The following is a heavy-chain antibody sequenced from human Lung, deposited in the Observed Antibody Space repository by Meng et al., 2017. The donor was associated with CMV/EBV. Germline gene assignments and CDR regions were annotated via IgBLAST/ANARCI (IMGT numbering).Heavy chain of an antibody. V-gene: IGHV2-5*02. J-gene: IGHJ5*02. Sequence: LKESCPSLVKPTQPLTLTRTFSGFSLSNSGVGVGWIRQPPGKALECLAIIYGDDEKRYSPSLESRLTVTKDTSKNQVVLTMTNMVPVDTATYYCARAAARPSDWFDPWGQGTLVTVSS. CDR3: ARAAARPSDWFDP. CDR1: GFSLSNSGVG. D-gene: IGHD6-6*01. CDR2: IYGDDEK.